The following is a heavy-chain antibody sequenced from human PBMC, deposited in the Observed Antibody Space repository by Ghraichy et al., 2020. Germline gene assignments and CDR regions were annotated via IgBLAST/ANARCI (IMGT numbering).Heavy chain of an antibody. D-gene: IGHD6-6*01. J-gene: IGHJ6*03. V-gene: IGHV3-7*03. CDR3: ARDHVAALGEVGYYYYYMDV. Sequence: GGSLRLSCAASGFTFSSYWMSWVRQAPGKGLEWVANIKQDGSEKYYVDSVKGRFTISRDNAKNSLYLQMNSLRAEDTAVYYCARDHVAALGEVGYYYYYMDVWGKGTTVTVSS. CDR2: IKQDGSEK. CDR1: GFTFSSYW.